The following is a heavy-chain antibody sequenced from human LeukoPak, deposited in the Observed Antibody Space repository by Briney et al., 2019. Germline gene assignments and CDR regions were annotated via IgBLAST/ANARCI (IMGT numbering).Heavy chain of an antibody. Sequence: SVKVSCKASGGTFSSYAVSWVRQAPGQGLEWMGGIIPIFGTANYAQKFQGRVTITADKSTSTAYMELSSLRSEDTAVYYCASTTDTAMVLDYWGQGTLVTVSS. CDR3: ASTTDTAMVLDY. D-gene: IGHD5-18*01. V-gene: IGHV1-69*06. CDR2: IIPIFGTA. CDR1: GGTFSSYA. J-gene: IGHJ4*02.